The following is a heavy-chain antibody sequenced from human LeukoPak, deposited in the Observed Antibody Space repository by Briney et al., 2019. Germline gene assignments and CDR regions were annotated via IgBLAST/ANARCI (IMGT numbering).Heavy chain of an antibody. CDR1: ARSISSSRYY. J-gene: IGHJ6*03. CDR3: ARAGGSFYFYYYMDV. D-gene: IGHD1-26*01. CDR2: IYYSGST. V-gene: IGHV4-39*07. Sequence: PSQTMSLTCTVVARSISSSRYYWDWIRQPPGNGLEWIARIYYSGSTYYNPSLKSRVTVSVDTSKNKFSLKLRSVTAADTALYYCARAGGSFYFYYYMDVWGKGTTVTVSS.